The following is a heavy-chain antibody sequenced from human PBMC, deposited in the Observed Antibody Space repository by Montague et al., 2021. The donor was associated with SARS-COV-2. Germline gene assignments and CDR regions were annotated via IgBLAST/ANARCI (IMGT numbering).Heavy chain of an antibody. Sequence: SETLSLTCAVYDGSFSDYSWTWIRQPPGKGLEWIGEINHRGSTNYNPSLKSRVTISVDTSKNQFSLKMTSVTAADTAVYYCARGRQHINMVVVVVTGGEYYFDFWGQGTLVAGSS. V-gene: IGHV4-34*01. CDR1: DGSFSDYS. D-gene: IGHD3-22*01. CDR3: ARGRQHINMVVVVVTGGEYYFDF. CDR2: INHRGST. J-gene: IGHJ4*02.